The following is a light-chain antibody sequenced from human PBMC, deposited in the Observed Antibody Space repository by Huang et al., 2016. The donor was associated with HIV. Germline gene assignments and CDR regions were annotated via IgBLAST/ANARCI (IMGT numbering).Light chain of an antibody. Sequence: DVVMTQSPVSLPVTLGQPASISCRSSQSLVHSDGNTYLNWFQQRPGQSPRRLIYKVSIRDSGVPDRFSGSGSGTDFTLKISRVEAEDVGVYYCIQGSRWPITFGQGTRLDIK. CDR2: KVS. J-gene: IGKJ5*01. CDR3: IQGSRWPIT. CDR1: QSLVHSDGNTY. V-gene: IGKV2-30*02.